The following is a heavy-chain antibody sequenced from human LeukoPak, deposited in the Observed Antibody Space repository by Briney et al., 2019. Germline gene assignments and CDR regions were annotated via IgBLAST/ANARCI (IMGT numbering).Heavy chain of an antibody. J-gene: IGHJ5*02. V-gene: IGHV1-2*06. CDR1: GYTFTGYY. Sequence: ASVKVSCKAPGYTFTGYYMHWVRQAPGQGLEWMGRINPNSGGTNYAQKFQGRVTMTRDTSISTAYMELSRLRSDDTAVYYCARDLGAYGSGSYFGVNWFDPWGQGTLVTVSS. CDR3: ARDLGAYGSGSYFGVNWFDP. D-gene: IGHD3-10*01. CDR2: INPNSGGT.